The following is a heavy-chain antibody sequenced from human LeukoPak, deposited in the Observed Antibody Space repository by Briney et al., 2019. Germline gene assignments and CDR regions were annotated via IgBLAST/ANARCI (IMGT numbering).Heavy chain of an antibody. J-gene: IGHJ5*02. CDR3: ARDIAVAGTIWFDP. V-gene: IGHV1-18*04. Sequence: ASVKVSCKASGYTFTSYGISWVRQAPGQGLEWMGWISAYNGNTNYAQKLQGRVTMTTDTSTSTAYMELRSLRSDDTAVYYCARDIAVAGTIWFDPWGQGTLVTVSP. CDR1: GYTFTSYG. D-gene: IGHD6-19*01. CDR2: ISAYNGNT.